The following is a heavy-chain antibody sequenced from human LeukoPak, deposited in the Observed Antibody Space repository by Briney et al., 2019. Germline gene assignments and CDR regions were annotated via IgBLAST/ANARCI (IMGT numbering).Heavy chain of an antibody. CDR3: ARVGGSVPELTYFDY. CDR2: ISSSSSTI. J-gene: IGHJ4*02. CDR1: GFTFSSYS. D-gene: IGHD3-10*01. Sequence: PGGSLRLSCAASGFTFSSYSMNWVRQAPGKGLEWVSYISSSSSTIYYADSVKGRFTISRDNAKNSLYLQMNSLRAEDTAVYYCARVGGSVPELTYFDYWGQGTLVTVSS. V-gene: IGHV3-48*01.